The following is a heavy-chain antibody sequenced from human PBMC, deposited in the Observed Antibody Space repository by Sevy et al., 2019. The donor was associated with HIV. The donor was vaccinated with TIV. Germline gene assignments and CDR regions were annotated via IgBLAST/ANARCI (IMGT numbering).Heavy chain of an antibody. CDR3: ARAGLWFGDYGDY. CDR2: ISSSGSTI. V-gene: IGHV3-48*03. D-gene: IGHD3-10*01. CDR1: GFTFSSYE. J-gene: IGHJ4*02. Sequence: GGSLRLSCAASGFTFSSYEMNWVRQAPGKGLEWVSYISSSGSTIYYADSVKGRFTISRDNAKNSLHLQMNSLRAEDTAVYYCARAGLWFGDYGDYWGQGTLVTVSS.